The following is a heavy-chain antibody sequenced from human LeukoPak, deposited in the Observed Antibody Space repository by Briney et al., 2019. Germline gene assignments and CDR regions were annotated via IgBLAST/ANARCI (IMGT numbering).Heavy chain of an antibody. J-gene: IGHJ6*03. Sequence: PGGSLRPSCAASGFTFSTYDIHWVRQAPGKGLEWVAFIQYDSYNKYYADSVKGRFTISRDNSKNTLYLQMNTLRTEDTAVYYCAKKAYYGDYYYMDVWGKGTTVTVSS. D-gene: IGHD3-10*01. CDR1: GFTFSTYD. CDR3: AKKAYYGDYYYMDV. V-gene: IGHV3-30*02. CDR2: IQYDSYNK.